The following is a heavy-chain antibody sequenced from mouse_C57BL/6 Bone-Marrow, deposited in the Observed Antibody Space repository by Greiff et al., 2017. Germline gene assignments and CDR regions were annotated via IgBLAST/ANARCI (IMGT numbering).Heavy chain of an antibody. CDR3: ARDYRWFAY. CDR2: IHPNSGST. CDR1: GYTFTSYW. J-gene: IGHJ3*01. D-gene: IGHD2-4*01. V-gene: IGHV1-64*01. Sequence: QVQLQQPGAELVKPGDSVKLSCKASGYTFTSYWMHWVKQRPGQGLEWIGMIHPNSGSTNYNEKFQSKATLTVDKSSSTAYMQLSSLTSEDSAVXYCARDYRWFAYWGQGTLVTVSA.